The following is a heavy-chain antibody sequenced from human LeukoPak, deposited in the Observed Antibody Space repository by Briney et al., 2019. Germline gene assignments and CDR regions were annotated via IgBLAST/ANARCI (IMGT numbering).Heavy chain of an antibody. CDR2: ISSSSSYI. CDR3: ARWPLPGYSGQSYYYGMDV. J-gene: IGHJ6*02. Sequence: PGGSLRLSCAASGFTFSSYSMNWVRQAPGKGLEWVSSISSSSSYIYYADSVKGRFTISRDNAKNSLYLQMNSLRAEDTAVYYCARWPLPGYSGQSYYYGMDVWGQGTTVTVPS. D-gene: IGHD5-12*01. V-gene: IGHV3-21*01. CDR1: GFTFSSYS.